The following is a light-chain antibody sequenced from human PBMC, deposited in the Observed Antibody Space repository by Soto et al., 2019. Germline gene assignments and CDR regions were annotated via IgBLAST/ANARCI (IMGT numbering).Light chain of an antibody. CDR2: DAS. V-gene: IGKV1-5*01. CDR3: QQYTTYPYT. Sequence: DIQMTQSPSTLSASVGDRVTITCRASQSVTNWLAWYQQKPGKAPNLLIYDASRLQSGNPSRFSGSGSGTEFTLTISSLQPDDFATYYCQQYTTYPYTFGQGTKLEIK. J-gene: IGKJ2*01. CDR1: QSVTNW.